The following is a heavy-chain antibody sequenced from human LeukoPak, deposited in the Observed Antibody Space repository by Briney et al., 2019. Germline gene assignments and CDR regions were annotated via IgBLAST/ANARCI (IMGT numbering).Heavy chain of an antibody. CDR1: GFTFSSYS. V-gene: IGHV3-48*04. D-gene: IGHD3-16*01. CDR2: ISSSGSTI. Sequence: GGSLRLSCAASGFTFSSYSMNWVRQAPGKGLEWVSYISSSGSTIYYADSVQGRFTISRDNAKNSLYLQMSSLRAEDTAVYYCARNDYNFDYWGQGTLVTVSS. J-gene: IGHJ4*02. CDR3: ARNDYNFDY.